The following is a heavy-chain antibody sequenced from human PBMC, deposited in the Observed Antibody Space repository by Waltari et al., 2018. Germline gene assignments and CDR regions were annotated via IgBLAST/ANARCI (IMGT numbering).Heavy chain of an antibody. J-gene: IGHJ4*02. Sequence: EVQLMESGGGLVQPGGSLRLSCSASGFSFSNYWIHWVRQGPGKGLVWVSRIDSDGSSTSYADSVKGRFTISRDNAKNTLYLQMNSLRAEDTAVYYCARGGYSGYDWRAGGDYWGQGTLVTVSS. CDR3: ARGGYSGYDWRAGGDY. D-gene: IGHD5-12*01. CDR2: IDSDGSST. CDR1: GFSFSNYW. V-gene: IGHV3-74*01.